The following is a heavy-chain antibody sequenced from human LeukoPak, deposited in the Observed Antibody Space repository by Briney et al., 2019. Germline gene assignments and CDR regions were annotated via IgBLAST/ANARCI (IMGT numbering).Heavy chain of an antibody. V-gene: IGHV3-15*01. CDR3: TTDLRRIDY. J-gene: IGHJ4*02. Sequence: GGSLRLSCAGSGFTFNAYWMHWVRQAPGKGLEWVGRIKSKTDGGTTDYAAPVKGRFTISRDDSKNTLYLQMNSLKTEDTAVYYCTTDLRRIDYWGQGTLVTVSS. D-gene: IGHD3-16*01. CDR1: GFTFNAYW. CDR2: IKSKTDGGTT.